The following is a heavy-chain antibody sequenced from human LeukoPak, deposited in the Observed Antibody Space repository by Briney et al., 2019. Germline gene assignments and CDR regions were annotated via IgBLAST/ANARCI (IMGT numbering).Heavy chain of an antibody. D-gene: IGHD1-1*01. CDR3: ARHSLPGTTPFDY. CDR1: GYTFTSYG. CDR2: ISAYNGNT. V-gene: IGHV1-18*01. J-gene: IGHJ4*02. Sequence: ASVKVSCKASGYTFTSYGISWVRQAPGQGLEWMGWISAYNGNTNYAQKLQGRVTMTRDTSTSTFYMELSSLRSEDTAVYYCARHSLPGTTPFDYWGQGTLVTVSS.